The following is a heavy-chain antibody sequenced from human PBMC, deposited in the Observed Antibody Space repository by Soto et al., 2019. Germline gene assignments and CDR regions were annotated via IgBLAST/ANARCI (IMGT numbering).Heavy chain of an antibody. V-gene: IGHV1-3*01. CDR2: INARNGNT. J-gene: IGHJ6*02. CDR3: ARVCSGGSCYPHYYYYYGMDV. D-gene: IGHD2-15*01. CDR1: GYTFTSYA. Sequence: ASVKVSCKDSGYTFTSYAMHWVRQAPGQRLEGMGWINARNGNTKYSQKFPGRVTITRDTSASTAYMELSSLRSEDTAVYYCARVCSGGSCYPHYYYYYGMDVWGQGTTVTVSS.